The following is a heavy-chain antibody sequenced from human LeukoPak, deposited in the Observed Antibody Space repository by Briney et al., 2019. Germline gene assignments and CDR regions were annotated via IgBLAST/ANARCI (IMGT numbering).Heavy chain of an antibody. CDR3: AREGIYGDYRH. V-gene: IGHV4-4*07. D-gene: IGHD4-17*01. J-gene: IGHJ4*02. CDR1: GGSISSYY. CDR2: IYASGSS. Sequence: SETLSLTCTVSGGSISSYYWSWIRQPAGKGLEWIGRIYASGSSNYNPSLKSRVTMSVDTSKNQFSLRLSSVTAADTAVYYCAREGIYGDYRHWGQGTLVTVSS.